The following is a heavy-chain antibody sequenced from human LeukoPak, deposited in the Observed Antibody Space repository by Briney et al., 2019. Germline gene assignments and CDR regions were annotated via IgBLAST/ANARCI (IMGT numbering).Heavy chain of an antibody. CDR2: IKTKRQGGTT. D-gene: IGHD4-11*01. CDR1: RFTFHDAW. Sequence: GGSLRLSCAASRFTFHDAWMSWVRRTPGKGLEWVARIKTKRQGGTTDYAAPVNGRFTISRDDSQNTLYLQMNGRKTEDTGVYYCSGHMTSADYWGQGTLITVSS. CDR3: SGHMTSADY. V-gene: IGHV3-15*01. J-gene: IGHJ4*02.